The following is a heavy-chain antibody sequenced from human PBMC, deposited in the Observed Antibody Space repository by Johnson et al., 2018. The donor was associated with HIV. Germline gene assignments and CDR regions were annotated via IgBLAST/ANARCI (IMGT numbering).Heavy chain of an antibody. CDR2: ISYDGSNK. V-gene: IGHV3-30*04. CDR1: GFTFSSYA. D-gene: IGHD1-26*01. Sequence: QVQLVESGGGLVQPGGSLRLSCAASGFTFSSYAMHWVRQAPGKGLEWVAVISYDGSNKYYADSVKGRFTISRDNSKNTLYLQMNSLRAEDTAVYYCAKRYSGSLRDTFDIWGQGTMVTVSS. J-gene: IGHJ3*02. CDR3: AKRYSGSLRDTFDI.